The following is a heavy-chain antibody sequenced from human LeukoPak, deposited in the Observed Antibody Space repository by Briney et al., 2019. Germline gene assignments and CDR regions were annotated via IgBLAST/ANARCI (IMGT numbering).Heavy chain of an antibody. CDR3: ARPAGNYDSSAFLAFDI. CDR2: IYYSGST. Sequence: SETLSLTCTVSGGSISSSSYYWGWIRQPPGKGLEWIGSIYYSGSTYYNPSLRSRVTISVDTSKNQFSLNLSSVTAADTAVYYCARPAGNYDSSAFLAFDIWGQGTMVTVSP. CDR1: GGSISSSSYY. J-gene: IGHJ3*02. V-gene: IGHV4-39*07. D-gene: IGHD3-22*01.